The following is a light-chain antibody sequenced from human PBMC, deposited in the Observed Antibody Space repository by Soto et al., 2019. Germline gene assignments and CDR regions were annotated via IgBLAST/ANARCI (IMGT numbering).Light chain of an antibody. Sequence: QSALTQPASVSGSPGQSITFSCFGTSIDFGRYNYVSWYQQYPGKAPKFIIYDVSNRPSGVSNRFSGSKSGNTASLTISGLQAEDEADYYCSSYISSSTYVFGTGTKVTVL. V-gene: IGLV2-14*01. J-gene: IGLJ1*01. CDR2: DVS. CDR3: SSYISSSTYV. CDR1: SIDFGRYNY.